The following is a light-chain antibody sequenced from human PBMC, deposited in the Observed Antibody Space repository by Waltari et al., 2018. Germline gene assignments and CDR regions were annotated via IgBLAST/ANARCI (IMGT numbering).Light chain of an antibody. Sequence: QSALTQPASVSGSPGQSITISCTGTSSDVGAYNFVSWYQQHPGKAPKLMIYDVTNRPSEVSYRFSGSKSGNTASLTISGLQAEDEADYYCSSYTTSTTLVFGGGTKLTVL. J-gene: IGLJ3*02. CDR2: DVT. CDR3: SSYTTSTTLV. CDR1: SSDVGAYNF. V-gene: IGLV2-14*03.